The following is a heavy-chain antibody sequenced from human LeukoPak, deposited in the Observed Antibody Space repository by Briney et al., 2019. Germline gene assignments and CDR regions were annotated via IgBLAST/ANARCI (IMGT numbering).Heavy chain of an antibody. Sequence: GGSLRLSCAASGFTFSSYSMNWVRQTPAKGLEWVAFIRYDGSNKYYADSVKGRFTISQDNSKNTLYLHMNSLRAEDTAVYYCARSAAAGRIVATFAYWGQGTLVTVSS. V-gene: IGHV3-30*02. D-gene: IGHD5-12*01. CDR1: GFTFSSYS. J-gene: IGHJ4*02. CDR3: ARSAAAGRIVATFAY. CDR2: IRYDGSNK.